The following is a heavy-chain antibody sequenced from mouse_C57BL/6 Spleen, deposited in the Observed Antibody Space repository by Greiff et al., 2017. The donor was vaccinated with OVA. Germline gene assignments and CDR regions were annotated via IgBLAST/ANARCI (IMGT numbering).Heavy chain of an antibody. J-gene: IGHJ2*01. D-gene: IGHD3-2*02. CDR3: ASGQLRLRSYFDY. CDR2: LDPSDSST. V-gene: IGHV1-50*01. Sequence: QVQLKQPGAELVKPGASVKLSCKASGYTFTSYWMQWVKQRPGQGLEWIGELDPSDSSTNYNQQFKGKATLTVDTSSSTAYMQLSSLTSEDSAVYYCASGQLRLRSYFDYWGQGTTLTVSS. CDR1: GYTFTSYW.